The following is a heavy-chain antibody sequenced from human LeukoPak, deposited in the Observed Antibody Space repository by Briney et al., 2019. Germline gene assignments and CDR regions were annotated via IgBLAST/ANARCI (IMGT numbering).Heavy chain of an antibody. CDR3: ARAGSVQLWTYYYYGMDV. CDR2: INHSGGT. Sequence: SETLSLTCAVYGGSFSGYYWSWIRQPPGKGLEWIGEINHSGGTNYNPSLKSRVTISVDTSKNQFSLKLSSVTAADTAVYYCARAGSVQLWTYYYYGMDVWGQGTTVTVSS. CDR1: GGSFSGYY. J-gene: IGHJ6*02. V-gene: IGHV4-34*01. D-gene: IGHD5-18*01.